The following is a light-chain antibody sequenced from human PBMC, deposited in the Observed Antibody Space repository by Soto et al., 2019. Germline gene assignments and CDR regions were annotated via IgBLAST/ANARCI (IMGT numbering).Light chain of an antibody. V-gene: IGLV2-14*01. CDR2: DVT. Sequence: QSVLTQPASVSGSPGQSITISCTGTSSDVGGYNYVSWYQQHPGKAPKLMIYDVTNRPSGVSNHFSGSKSGNTASLTISGLQAEDEADYYCNSYTSSSTYVFGTGTKVTVL. CDR1: SSDVGGYNY. CDR3: NSYTSSSTYV. J-gene: IGLJ1*01.